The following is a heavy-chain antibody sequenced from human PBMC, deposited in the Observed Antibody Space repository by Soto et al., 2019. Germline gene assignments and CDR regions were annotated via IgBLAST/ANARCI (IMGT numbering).Heavy chain of an antibody. CDR2: INHSGST. D-gene: IGHD4-4*01. J-gene: IGHJ6*03. Sequence: QVQLQQWGAGLLKPSETLSLTCAVYGGSFSGYYWSWIRQPPGKGLEWIGEINHSGSTNYNPSLKSRVTISVDTSKNQFSRKLSSVTAADTAVYYCARGGVTVTTYYYYYMDVWGKGTTVTVSS. CDR1: GGSFSGYY. V-gene: IGHV4-34*01. CDR3: ARGGVTVTTYYYYYMDV.